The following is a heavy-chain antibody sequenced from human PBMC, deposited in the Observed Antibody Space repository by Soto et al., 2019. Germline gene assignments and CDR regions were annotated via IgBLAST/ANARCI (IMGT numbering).Heavy chain of an antibody. CDR1: GGSISTGCYY. Sequence: TLSLTCTVSGGSISTGCYYWNWIRQHPGKGLEWIGYFYYSGSTYYNPSLKSRITINPDTSNNQLSLQLNSVTPDDTAVYYCVRLIGNSWLDSWGQGTLVTVSS. CDR3: VRLIGNSWLDS. J-gene: IGHJ5*01. D-gene: IGHD3-16*01. V-gene: IGHV4-31*08. CDR2: FYYSGST.